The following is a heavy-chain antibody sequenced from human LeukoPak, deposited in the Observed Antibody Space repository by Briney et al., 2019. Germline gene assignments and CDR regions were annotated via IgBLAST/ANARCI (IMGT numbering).Heavy chain of an antibody. CDR1: GFTFDDYG. V-gene: IGHV3-53*01. CDR2: TYNDGST. CDR3: ARSILFAFDI. D-gene: IGHD3-3*02. Sequence: GGSLRLSCAASGFTFDDYGMSWVRQAPGEGLEWVSITYNDGSTYYADSMKGRFTISRDNSKNTLYLQVNSLRAEDTAMYYCARSILFAFDIWGQGTMVTVSS. J-gene: IGHJ3*02.